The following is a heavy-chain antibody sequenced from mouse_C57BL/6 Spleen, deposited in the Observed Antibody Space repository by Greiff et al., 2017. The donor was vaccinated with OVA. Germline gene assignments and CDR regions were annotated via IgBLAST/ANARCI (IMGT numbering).Heavy chain of an antibody. V-gene: IGHV1-64*01. CDR1: GYSFTSYW. Sequence: QVQLQQPGAELVKPGASVKLSCKASGYSFTSYWMHWVKQRPGQGLEWIVMIHPNSGSTNYNEKFKSKATLTVDKSSSTAYMQLSSLTSEDSAVYYCAREYYGSNYFDYWGQGTTLTVSS. CDR2: IHPNSGST. D-gene: IGHD1-1*01. J-gene: IGHJ2*01. CDR3: AREYYGSNYFDY.